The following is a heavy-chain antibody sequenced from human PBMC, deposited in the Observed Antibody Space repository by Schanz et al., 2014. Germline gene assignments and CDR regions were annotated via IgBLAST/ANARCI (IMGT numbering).Heavy chain of an antibody. CDR3: ARVLGGDEGLDQ. D-gene: IGHD4-17*01. CDR2: LSARGHRT. V-gene: IGHV3-23*04. Sequence: EVQLVESGGGLVQPGGSLRLSCAASGFTLSTNVVHWVRQAPGKGLVWVSALSARGHRTQYADSVMGRFTISSDISKNMLYLQMNSLRAEDTALYYCARVLGGDEGLDQWGQGTLVTVSS. J-gene: IGHJ4*02. CDR1: GFTLSTNV.